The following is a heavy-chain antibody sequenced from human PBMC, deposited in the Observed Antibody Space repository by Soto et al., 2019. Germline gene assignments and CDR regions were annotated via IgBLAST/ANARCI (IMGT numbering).Heavy chain of an antibody. CDR3: AGLNTFQRDWENYHYYDLDV. CDR1: GASISRANFY. CDR2: IYYSRNT. V-gene: IGHV4-39*01. D-gene: IGHD3-9*01. J-gene: IGHJ6*02. Sequence: SETLSLTCTVSGASISRANFYWGWIRQPPGKGLEWIGNIYYSRNTYYNPSLKSRVTISVDTSKNQFSLRLSSVTAADTAVYYCAGLNTFQRDWENYHYYDLDVWGHGTTVTVSS.